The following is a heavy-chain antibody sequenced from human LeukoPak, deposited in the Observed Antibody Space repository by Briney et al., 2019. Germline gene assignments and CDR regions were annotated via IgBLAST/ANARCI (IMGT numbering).Heavy chain of an antibody. D-gene: IGHD1-26*01. CDR2: MNPNSGNT. Sequence: ASVKVSCKASGYTFTSYDINWVRQATGQGLEWMGWMNPNSGNTGYAQKFQGRVTMTRNTSISTAYMELSSLRSEDTAVYYCARDRIVGAITYFDYWGQGTLVTVSS. CDR3: ARDRIVGAITYFDY. CDR1: GYTFTSYD. J-gene: IGHJ4*02. V-gene: IGHV1-8*01.